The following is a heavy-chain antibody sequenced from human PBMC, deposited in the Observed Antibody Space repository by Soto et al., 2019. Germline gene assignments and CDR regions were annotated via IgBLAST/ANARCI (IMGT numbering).Heavy chain of an antibody. Sequence: PGGSLRLSCAASGFTFSSYGMHWVRQAPGKGLEWVAVISYDGSNKYYADSVKGRFTISRDNSKNTLYLQMNSLRAEDTAVYYCASEDTAMAGGFDYWGQGTLVTVSS. CDR3: ASEDTAMAGGFDY. D-gene: IGHD5-18*01. CDR2: ISYDGSNK. J-gene: IGHJ4*02. CDR1: GFTFSSYG. V-gene: IGHV3-30*03.